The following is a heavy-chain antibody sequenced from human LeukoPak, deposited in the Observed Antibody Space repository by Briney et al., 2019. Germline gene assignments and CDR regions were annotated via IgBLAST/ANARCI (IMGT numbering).Heavy chain of an antibody. CDR1: GGSISSYN. J-gene: IGHJ4*02. Sequence: KTSETLSLTCTVSGGSISSYNWIWIRQPPGKGLEWIGYIYYSGSTNYNPSLKSRVTISVDTSKNQFSLRLSSMTAADTAVYYCARAWDYWGQGTLVTVSS. CDR3: ARAWDY. CDR2: IYYSGST. V-gene: IGHV4-59*01.